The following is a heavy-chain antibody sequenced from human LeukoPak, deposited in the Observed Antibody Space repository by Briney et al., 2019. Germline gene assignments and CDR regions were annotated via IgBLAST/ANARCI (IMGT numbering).Heavy chain of an antibody. J-gene: IGHJ4*02. Sequence: GGSLRLSCAASEFSVSSNYMTWVRQAPGKGLEGVSIIYSGGTTYYADSVRGRFTISRDNSKNTLYLQMDRLRVEDTAVYYCARKSDSLMLRGGDCWGQGTLVTVSS. CDR2: IYSGGTT. D-gene: IGHD3-10*01. V-gene: IGHV3-66*01. CDR1: EFSVSSNY. CDR3: ARKSDSLMLRGGDC.